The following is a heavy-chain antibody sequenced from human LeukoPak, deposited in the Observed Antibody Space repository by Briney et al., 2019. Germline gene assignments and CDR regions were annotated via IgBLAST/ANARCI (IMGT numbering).Heavy chain of an antibody. CDR2: INHSGST. V-gene: IGHV4-34*01. CDR1: GGSFSGYY. Sequence: SETLSLTCAVYGGSFSGYYWSWIRQPPGKGLEWIGEINHSGSTNYNPSLKSRVTISVDTSKNQFSLKLSSVTAADTAVYYCARGIAAAVSFDYWGQGTLVTVSS. D-gene: IGHD6-13*01. CDR3: ARGIAAAVSFDY. J-gene: IGHJ4*02.